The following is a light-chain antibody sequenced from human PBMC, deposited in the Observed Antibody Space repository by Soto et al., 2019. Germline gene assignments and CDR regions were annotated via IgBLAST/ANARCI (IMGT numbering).Light chain of an antibody. CDR3: SSYASSNMVV. CDR2: EVS. V-gene: IGLV2-8*01. J-gene: IGLJ2*01. CDR1: SSDVGGYNY. Sequence: QSVLTQPPSASGSPGQSVTISCTGTSSDVGGYNYVSWYQQHPGKAPKLMIYEVSKRPSGVPDRFSGSTSGNTASLTVSGLQAEDADDYYCSSYASSNMVVFGGGTQLTVL.